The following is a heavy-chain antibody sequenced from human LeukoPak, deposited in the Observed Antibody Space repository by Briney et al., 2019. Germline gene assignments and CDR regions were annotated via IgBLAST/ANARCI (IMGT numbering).Heavy chain of an antibody. CDR3: ARATSRYSYGYRFDY. Sequence: PSQTLSLTCAVSGGSISSGGYSWSWIRQPPGKGLEWIGYIYHSGSTYYNPSLKSRVTISVDRSKNQFSLKLSSVAAADTAVYYCARATSRYSYGYRFDYWGREPWSPSPQ. CDR2: IYHSGST. J-gene: IGHJ4*02. V-gene: IGHV4-30-2*01. D-gene: IGHD5-18*01. CDR1: GGSISSGGYS.